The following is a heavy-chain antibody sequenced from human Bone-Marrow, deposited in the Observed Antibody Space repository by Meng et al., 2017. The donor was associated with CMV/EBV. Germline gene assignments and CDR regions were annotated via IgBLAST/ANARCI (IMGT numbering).Heavy chain of an antibody. D-gene: IGHD3-22*01. CDR2: TFYRSKWYS. J-gene: IGHJ4*02. Sequence: SQTLSLTCAISGDSVSSNSAAWNWIRQSPSRGLEWLGSTFYRSKWYSNYGVSVKGRITINADTSENQLSLQLTSVTPEDTAVYFCARAGRSYLYYFDDWGQGTLVTVSS. V-gene: IGHV6-1*01. CDR1: GDSVSSNSAA. CDR3: ARAGRSYLYYFDD.